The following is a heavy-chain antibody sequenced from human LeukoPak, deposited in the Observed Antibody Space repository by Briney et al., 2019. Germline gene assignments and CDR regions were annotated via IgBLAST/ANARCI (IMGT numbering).Heavy chain of an antibody. CDR2: INSDGSST. D-gene: IGHD3-22*01. J-gene: IGHJ5*02. CDR1: GFTFSRYW. Sequence: GGSLRLSCAASGFTFSRYWMHWVRQAPGKGLVWVSRINSDGSSTNYADSVKGRFTISRDNPKNTLYLQMNSPRVEDTAVYYCASSSGGFNWFDPWGQGTLVTVSS. V-gene: IGHV3-74*01. CDR3: ASSSGGFNWFDP.